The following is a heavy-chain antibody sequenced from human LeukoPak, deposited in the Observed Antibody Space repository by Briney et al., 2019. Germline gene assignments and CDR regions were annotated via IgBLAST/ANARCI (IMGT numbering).Heavy chain of an antibody. D-gene: IGHD6-13*01. CDR1: GYTFTGYH. CDR2: INPNTGET. Sequence: ASVKVSCKASGYTFTGYHIHWVRQAPGQGLEWMGRINPNTGETNFAQKFQDRVTMTRDTSITTAYMELSSLRPDDTAVYFCARDQGSLTRSWYTGYWGQGTQVTVSS. J-gene: IGHJ4*02. V-gene: IGHV1-2*06. CDR3: ARDQGSLTRSWYTGY.